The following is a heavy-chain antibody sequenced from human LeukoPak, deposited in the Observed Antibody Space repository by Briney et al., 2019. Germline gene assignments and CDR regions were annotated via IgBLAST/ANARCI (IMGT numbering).Heavy chain of an antibody. J-gene: IGHJ3*02. CDR1: GGSISSYY. CDR2: IYYSGST. CDR3: ARAVAGMAFDI. V-gene: IGHV4-59*01. Sequence: KPSETLSLTCTVSGGSISSYYWSWIRQPPGKGLEWIGYIYYSGSTNYNPSLKSRVTISVDTSKNQFSLKLGSVTAADTAVYYCARAVAGMAFDIWGQGTMVTVSS. D-gene: IGHD6-19*01.